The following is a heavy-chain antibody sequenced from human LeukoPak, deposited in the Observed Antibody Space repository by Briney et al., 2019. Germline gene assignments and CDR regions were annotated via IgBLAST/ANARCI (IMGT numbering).Heavy chain of an antibody. Sequence: PSETLSLTCAVPGGSISSGGYSWSWIRQPPGKGLEWIGYIYHSGSTYYNPSLKSRVTISVDRSKNQFSLKLSSVTAADTAVYYCARARSTSCYVDYWGQGTLVTVSS. CDR3: ARARSTSCYVDY. J-gene: IGHJ4*02. D-gene: IGHD2-2*01. CDR2: IYHSGST. V-gene: IGHV4-30-2*01. CDR1: GGSISSGGYS.